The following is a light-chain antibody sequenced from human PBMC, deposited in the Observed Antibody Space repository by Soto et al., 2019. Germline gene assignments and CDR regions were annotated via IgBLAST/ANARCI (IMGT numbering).Light chain of an antibody. CDR1: SSDGGSYNL. CDR2: EGS. Sequence: QSALTQPASVSGSPGQSITISCTGTSSDGGSYNLVSWYQQHPGKAPKLMIYEGSKRPSGVSNRFSGSKSGNTASLTISGLQAEDEADYYCCSYAGSSILFGGRTKLTVL. V-gene: IGLV2-23*01. J-gene: IGLJ2*01. CDR3: CSYAGSSIL.